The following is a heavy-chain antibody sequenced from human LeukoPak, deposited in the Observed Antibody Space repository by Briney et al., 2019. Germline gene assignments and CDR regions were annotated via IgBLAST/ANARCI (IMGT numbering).Heavy chain of an antibody. CDR2: IISSGGAI. CDR3: ARRFDS. J-gene: IGHJ4*02. Sequence: PGGSLRLSCTVSGFSISAFEMNWVRQAPGKGLEWVSQIISSGGAIYYADSVKGRFTLSRDNAKNSLYLQMSSLRVEDTAVYYCARRFDSWGQGTLVTVSS. CDR1: GFSISAFE. V-gene: IGHV3-48*03.